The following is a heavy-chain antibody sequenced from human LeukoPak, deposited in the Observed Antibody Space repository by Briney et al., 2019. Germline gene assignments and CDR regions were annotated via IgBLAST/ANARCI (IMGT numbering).Heavy chain of an antibody. D-gene: IGHD2-15*01. V-gene: IGHV3-23*01. Sequence: HPGGSLRLSCAASGFTFSNYAMSWVRQAPGKGLEWVSAISGSGVNTYHADSVKGRFTISRDNTRNSLFLQMYSLRAEDTAVYFCAREDGYCSGGNCYSYFDSWGQGTLVTVSS. CDR3: AREDGYCSGGNCYSYFDS. CDR2: ISGSGVNT. CDR1: GFTFSNYA. J-gene: IGHJ4*02.